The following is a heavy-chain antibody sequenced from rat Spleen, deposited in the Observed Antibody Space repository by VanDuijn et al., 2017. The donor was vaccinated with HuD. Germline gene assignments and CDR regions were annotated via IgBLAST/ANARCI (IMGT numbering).Heavy chain of an antibody. D-gene: IGHD1-12*03. CDR2: ICYEGSTP. V-gene: IGHV5-22*01. CDR3: ARSLMVIEDFDY. CDR1: GFAFSYYY. J-gene: IGHJ2*01. Sequence: EVQLVESGGGLVQPGRSLKLSCTASGFAFSYYYMAWVRQAQKQGLEWVASICYEGSTPYYGDSVKGRFTISRDYAKNTLYLQMNSLRSEDTATYYCARSLMVIEDFDYWGQGVMVTVSS.